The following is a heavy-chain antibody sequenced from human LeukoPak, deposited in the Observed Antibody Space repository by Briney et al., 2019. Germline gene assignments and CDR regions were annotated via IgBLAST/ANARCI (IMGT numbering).Heavy chain of an antibody. V-gene: IGHV1-69*13. Sequence: ASVKVSCKTSGGTFSNYAISWVRQAPGQGLEWMGRIIPIFGTANYAQKFQGRVTINADEFTSTVYMELYSLTSEDTAVYYCARVSWFDELPNYWGQGTLVTVSS. CDR2: IIPIFGTA. CDR3: ARVSWFDELPNY. D-gene: IGHD3-10*01. CDR1: GGTFSNYA. J-gene: IGHJ4*02.